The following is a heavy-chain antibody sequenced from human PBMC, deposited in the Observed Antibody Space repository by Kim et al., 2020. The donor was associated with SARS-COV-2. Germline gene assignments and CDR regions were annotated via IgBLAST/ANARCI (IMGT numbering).Heavy chain of an antibody. CDR3: ARDEYFDDSGFYGLDS. CDR1: GFTVDDYG. J-gene: IGHJ5*01. Sequence: GGSLRLSCTPSGFTVDDYGMSWVRQVPGKGLEWVAGITWDGKGIGYADSVKGRFTISRDSARNFLHLQMDSLRAEDTALYHCARDEYFDDSGFYGLDSWGQGTLVTVST. V-gene: IGHV3-20*01. CDR2: ITWDGKGI. D-gene: IGHD3-9*01.